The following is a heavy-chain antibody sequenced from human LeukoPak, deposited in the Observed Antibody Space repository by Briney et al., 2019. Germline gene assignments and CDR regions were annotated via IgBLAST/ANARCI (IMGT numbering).Heavy chain of an antibody. CDR2: ITSSRSNI. CDR3: ARGIVPAAMRYRGPFDI. CDR1: GFAFSNYR. D-gene: IGHD2-2*01. Sequence: PGGSLRLSCAASGFAFSNYRLNWVRQAPGKGLEWVSYITSSRSNIYYADSLKGRFPISRDNAKNSVYLQMTSLGDADTAAYYCARGIVPAAMRYRGPFDIWGQGTMVTVSS. J-gene: IGHJ3*02. V-gene: IGHV3-48*02.